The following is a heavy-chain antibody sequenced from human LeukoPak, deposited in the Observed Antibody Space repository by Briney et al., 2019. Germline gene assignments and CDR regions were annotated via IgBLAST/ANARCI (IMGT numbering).Heavy chain of an antibody. J-gene: IGHJ5*01. D-gene: IGHD3-10*01. V-gene: IGHV4-30-2*01. Sequence: PSETLSLTCTVSGASISSGTYSWSWIRQPPGEGLEWIGYIYHTGSTYYNPSLKGRVTISVDRSKNQFSLNLNFATAADTALYYCARGDGSGSGRWFDSWGQGTLITVSS. CDR3: ARGDGSGSGRWFDS. CDR2: IYHTGST. CDR1: GASISSGTYS.